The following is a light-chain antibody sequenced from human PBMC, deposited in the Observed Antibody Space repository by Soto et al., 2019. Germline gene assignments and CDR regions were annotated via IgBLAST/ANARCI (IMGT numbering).Light chain of an antibody. V-gene: IGKV1-5*03. CDR1: QGVSTW. Sequence: IQLTQSPSTLSGSVGDRVTITCRASQGVSTWLAWYQQRPSQAPKLPVYEASKLQSGVPSRFSASGSVRDFTLTISSLQPEDSATYYCQQYYDFRTFGQGTKVEI. CDR2: EAS. J-gene: IGKJ1*01. CDR3: QQYYDFRT.